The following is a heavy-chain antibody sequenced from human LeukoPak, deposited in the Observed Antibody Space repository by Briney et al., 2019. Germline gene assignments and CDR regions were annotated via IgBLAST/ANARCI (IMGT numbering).Heavy chain of an antibody. V-gene: IGHV3-23*01. J-gene: IGHJ6*03. CDR1: GFTFSSYA. D-gene: IGHD3-22*01. CDR3: AKGAYYDSSGYRYYYYYMDV. Sequence: GGCLRLSCAAYGFTFSSYAMTWVRQAPGKGREWVSGIRGSGDTTYYADSVKGRFTISRDNSKNTLYLQINSLSAEDTAVYYCAKGAYYDSSGYRYYYYYMDVWGKGTTVTVSS. CDR2: IRGSGDTT.